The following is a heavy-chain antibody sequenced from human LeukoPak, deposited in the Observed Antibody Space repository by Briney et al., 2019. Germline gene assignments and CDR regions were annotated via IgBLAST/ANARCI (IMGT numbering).Heavy chain of an antibody. V-gene: IGHV4-38-2*02. D-gene: IGHD2-2*03. Sequence: SETLSLTCTVSGYSISSGYYWGWIRQPPGKGLEWIGSIYYSGSTYYNPSLKTRATISLDTSRHEFSLEMNSVTAADTSIYYCTSGYFVHTFDFWGQGTLVTVSS. CDR3: TSGYFVHTFDF. CDR1: GYSISSGYY. J-gene: IGHJ4*02. CDR2: IYYSGST.